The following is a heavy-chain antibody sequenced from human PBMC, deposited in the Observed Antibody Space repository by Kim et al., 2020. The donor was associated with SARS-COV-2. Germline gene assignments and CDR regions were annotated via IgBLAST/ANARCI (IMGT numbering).Heavy chain of an antibody. CDR1: GFTFSSYG. J-gene: IGHJ4*02. CDR3: AKEIPTGRSHYFDY. V-gene: IGHV3-30*18. Sequence: GGSLRLSCAASGFTFSSYGMHWVRQAPGKGLEWVAVISYDGSNKYYADSVKGRFTISRDNSKNTLYLQMNSLRAEDTAVYYCAKEIPTGRSHYFDYWGQGTLVTVSA. CDR2: ISYDGSNK.